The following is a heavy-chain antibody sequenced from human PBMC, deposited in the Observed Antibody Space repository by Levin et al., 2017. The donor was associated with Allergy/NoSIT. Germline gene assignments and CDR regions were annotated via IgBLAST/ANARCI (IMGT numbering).Heavy chain of an antibody. CDR3: ARSLSGSYVDY. D-gene: IGHD1-26*01. J-gene: IGHJ4*02. V-gene: IGHV3-53*01. CDR1: GFTVSSNY. CDR2: IYSGGST. Sequence: GGSLRLSCAASGFTVSSNYMSWVRQAPGKGLEWVSVIYSGGSTYYADSVKGRFTISRDNSKNTLYLQMNSLRAEDTAVYYCARSLSGSYVDYWGQGTLVTVSS.